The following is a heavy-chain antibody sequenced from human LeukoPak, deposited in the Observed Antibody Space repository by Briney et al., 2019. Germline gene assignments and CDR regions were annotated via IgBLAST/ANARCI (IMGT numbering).Heavy chain of an antibody. CDR1: GFSITSGYY. CDR3: ARVRGRLLRGSFDY. Sequence: SETLSLTCTVSGFSITSGYYWGWIRQPPGKGLEWIGSIYHSGSTYYNPSLKSRVTISVDTSKNQFSLKLSSVTAADTAVYYCARVRGRLLRGSFDYWGQGTLVTVSS. V-gene: IGHV4-38-2*02. CDR2: IYHSGST. D-gene: IGHD3-22*01. J-gene: IGHJ4*02.